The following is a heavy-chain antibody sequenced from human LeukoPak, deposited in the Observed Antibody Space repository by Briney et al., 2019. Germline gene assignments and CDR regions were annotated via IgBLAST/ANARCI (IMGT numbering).Heavy chain of an antibody. CDR2: IYYSGST. D-gene: IGHD5-12*01. CDR1: GGSINSYY. V-gene: IGHV4-59*01. Sequence: SQTLSLTCTVSGGSINSYYWNWIRQPPGKGLEWIGYIYYSGSTNYNPSLKSRVTISVDTSKNQFSLKLSSVTAADTAVYYCARDRYGYDSYFDYWGQGTLVTVSS. J-gene: IGHJ4*02. CDR3: ARDRYGYDSYFDY.